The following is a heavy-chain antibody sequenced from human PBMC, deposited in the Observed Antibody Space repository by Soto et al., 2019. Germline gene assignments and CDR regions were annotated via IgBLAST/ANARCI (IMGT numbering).Heavy chain of an antibody. D-gene: IGHD3-3*01. J-gene: IGHJ4*02. Sequence: GESLKISCKGSGYNFAGYWIAWVRQMPGKGLELMGIIYPSDSDTRYRPSFQGQVTISADKSISSAYLQWSSQGASDTAMYYCARGGVSTRTFDYWGQGTPVTVSS. CDR1: GYNFAGYW. CDR3: ARGGVSTRTFDY. V-gene: IGHV5-51*01. CDR2: IYPSDSDT.